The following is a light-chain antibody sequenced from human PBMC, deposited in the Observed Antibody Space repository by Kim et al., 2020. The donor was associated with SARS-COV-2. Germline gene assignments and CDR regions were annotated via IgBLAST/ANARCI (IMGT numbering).Light chain of an antibody. CDR1: SLRTYY. CDR2: GKN. Sequence: SSELTQDPAVSVALGQTVRITCQGDSLRTYYASWYQQKPGQAPVFVIYGKNNRPSGIPDRFSGSSSGNTASSTITGAQAEDEADYYCNSRDSSGNHVVFG. CDR3: NSRDSSGNHVV. V-gene: IGLV3-19*01. J-gene: IGLJ2*01.